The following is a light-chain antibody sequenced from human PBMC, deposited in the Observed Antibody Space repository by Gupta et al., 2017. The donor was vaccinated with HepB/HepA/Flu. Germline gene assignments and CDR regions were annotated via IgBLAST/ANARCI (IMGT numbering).Light chain of an antibody. CDR3: AAWDDSLHGV. CDR1: SSNIGSNT. J-gene: IGLJ3*02. CDR2: SNN. V-gene: IGLV1-44*01. Sequence: QSVLTQPPSASWTPGQRVTISCSGSSSNIGSNTVNWYQQLPGTAPKLLIYSNNQRPSGVPDRFSGSKSGTSASLAISGLQSEDEADYYCAAWDDSLHGVFGGGTKLTVL.